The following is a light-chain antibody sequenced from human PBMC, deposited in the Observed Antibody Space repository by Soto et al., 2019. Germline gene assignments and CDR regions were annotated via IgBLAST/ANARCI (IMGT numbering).Light chain of an antibody. CDR2: GAS. V-gene: IGKV3-20*01. Sequence: EIVLTQSPGTLSLSPGERATLSCRASQSVSSSYLAWYQQKPGQAPRPLIYGASSRASGIPDRFSGSGSGNDFPITISRLEHEDFAEYYYQQCGRSPCTFGQGTKVEIK. CDR3: QQCGRSPCT. J-gene: IGKJ1*01. CDR1: QSVSSSY.